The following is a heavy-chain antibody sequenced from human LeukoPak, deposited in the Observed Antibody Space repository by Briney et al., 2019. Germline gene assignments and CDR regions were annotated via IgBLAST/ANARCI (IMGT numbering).Heavy chain of an antibody. CDR3: TRTYSSGWYDY. V-gene: IGHV3-73*01. J-gene: IGHJ4*02. Sequence: GGSLRLSCAASGFTFSSYAMSWVRQASGKGLEWVGRIRSKANSYATAYAASVKGRFTISRDDSKNTAYLQMNSLKTEDTAVYYCTRTYSSGWYDYWGQGTLVTVSS. CDR2: IRSKANSYAT. CDR1: GFTFSSYA. D-gene: IGHD6-19*01.